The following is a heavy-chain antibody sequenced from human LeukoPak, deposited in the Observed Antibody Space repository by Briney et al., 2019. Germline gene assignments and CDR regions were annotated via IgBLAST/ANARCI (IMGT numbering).Heavy chain of an antibody. CDR2: IYYSGST. D-gene: IGHD2-15*01. V-gene: IGHV4-4*02. Sequence: SGTLSLTCAVSGGSMSSPYWWSWVRQSPGKGLEWIGEIYYSGSTHYNPSLESRVTISVYNSKNQFSLKLSSVTAADTAVYYCARDIGWYLDYWGQGTLVTVSS. CDR3: ARDIGWYLDY. CDR1: GGSMSSPYW. J-gene: IGHJ4*02.